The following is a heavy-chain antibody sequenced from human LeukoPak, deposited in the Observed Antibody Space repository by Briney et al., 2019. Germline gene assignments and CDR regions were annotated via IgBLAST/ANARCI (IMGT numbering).Heavy chain of an antibody. V-gene: IGHV3-23*01. CDR3: AKDPHGAKTFDY. Sequence: GGSLRLSCAASGFTFSSYAMSWVRQAPGKGLEWVSAISGSGGSTYYADSVKGRFTISRDNSKNTLYLQMNSLRAEGTAVYYCAKDPHGAKTFDYWGQGTLVTVSS. D-gene: IGHD4-17*01. J-gene: IGHJ4*02. CDR1: GFTFSSYA. CDR2: ISGSGGST.